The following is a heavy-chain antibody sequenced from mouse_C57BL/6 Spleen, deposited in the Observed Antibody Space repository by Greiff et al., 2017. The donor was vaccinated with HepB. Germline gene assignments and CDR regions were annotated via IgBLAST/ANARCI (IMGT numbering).Heavy chain of an antibody. V-gene: IGHV1-82*01. CDR2: IYPGDGDT. CDR3: ARLDCYYSYWYFDV. D-gene: IGHD2-3*01. J-gene: IGHJ1*03. CDR1: GYAFSSSW. Sequence: VQLQQSGPELVKPGASVKISCKASGYAFSSSWMNWVKQRPGKGLEWIGRIYPGDGDTNYNGKFKGKATLTADKSSSTAYMQLSSLTSEDSAVYFCARLDCYYSYWYFDVWGTGTTVTVSS.